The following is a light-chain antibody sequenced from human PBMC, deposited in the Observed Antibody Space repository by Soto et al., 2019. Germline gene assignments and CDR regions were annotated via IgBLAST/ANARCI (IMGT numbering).Light chain of an antibody. CDR3: CSYAGSYSGV. CDR2: DVT. CDR1: SSDVGGYNY. V-gene: IGLV2-11*01. J-gene: IGLJ3*02. Sequence: QSALTQPRSVSGSPGQSVTISCTGTSSDVGGYNYVSWYRQHPGKAPKLMIYDVTKRPSGVPDRLSGSKSGNTASLTISGLQAEDEADYYCCSYAGSYSGVFGGGTQLTVL.